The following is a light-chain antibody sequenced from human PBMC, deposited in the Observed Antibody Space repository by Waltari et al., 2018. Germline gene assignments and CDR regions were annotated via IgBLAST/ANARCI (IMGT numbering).Light chain of an antibody. V-gene: IGLV3-9*01. CDR1: NIGMKN. CDR3: QVWDNSNGV. Sequence: SYELTQPVSVSVAQGQTAKITRGVDNIGMKNVHWYQHRPGQAPLLVLYRDDNRPPGIPDRFSGSNSGNTATLTISGDQAGDEAAYYCQVWDNSNGVFGGGT. J-gene: IGLJ3*02. CDR2: RDD.